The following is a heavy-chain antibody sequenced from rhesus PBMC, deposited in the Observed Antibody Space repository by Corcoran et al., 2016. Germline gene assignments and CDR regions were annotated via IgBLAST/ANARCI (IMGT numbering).Heavy chain of an antibody. CDR3: VRSSNPNDEFAY. Sequence: QVQLQESGPILVKPSETLALTCAVSGDSVTSNYLNWLRQAPGKGREWIGRIYGSAGKTDYNPSLKSRLTISRDTSKNQFSLKVNSGTAADTAVYYCVRSSNPNDEFAYWGQGVLVTVSS. CDR1: GDSVTSNY. V-gene: IGHV4S2*01. CDR2: IYGSAGKT. J-gene: IGHJ4*01. D-gene: IGHD1-14*01.